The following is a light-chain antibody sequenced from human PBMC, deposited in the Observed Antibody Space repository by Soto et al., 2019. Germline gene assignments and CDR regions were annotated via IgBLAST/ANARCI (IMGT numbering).Light chain of an antibody. CDR3: QQSNNWPPLT. V-gene: IGKV3-15*01. J-gene: IGKJ4*01. CDR2: GVS. CDR1: QSVSSSY. Sequence: EIVMTQSPATLSVSPGERATLSCRASQSVSSSYLAWYQRKPGQPPRLLIYGVSTRATGVPARFSGSGSETDFSLTISSLQIEDFALYYCQQSNNWPPLTFGGGTKVDIK.